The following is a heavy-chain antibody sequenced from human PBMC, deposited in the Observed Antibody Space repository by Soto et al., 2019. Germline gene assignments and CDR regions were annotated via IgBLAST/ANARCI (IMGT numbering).Heavy chain of an antibody. V-gene: IGHV3-7*01. CDR3: ARDHIVGATNFDY. J-gene: IGHJ4*02. Sequence: GGSLRLSCAASGFSFTSYWMSWVRQAPGKGLEWVANIKQDGSEKYYVDSVKGRFTISRDNAKNSLYLQMNSLRAEDTAVYYCARDHIVGATNFDYWGQGTLVTVSS. D-gene: IGHD1-26*01. CDR1: GFSFTSYW. CDR2: IKQDGSEK.